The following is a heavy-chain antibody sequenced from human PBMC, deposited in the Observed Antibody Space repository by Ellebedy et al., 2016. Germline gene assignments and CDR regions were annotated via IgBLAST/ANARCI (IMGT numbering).Heavy chain of an antibody. V-gene: IGHV4-34*01. CDR1: GGPFTDYY. CDR3: ARGGFGTMVRGVFATRYFDL. D-gene: IGHD3-10*01. Sequence: SETLSLTCAVYGGPFTDYYWSWIRQPPGKGLERVGEINHSGSTNYNPSLKSRVTVSVDSSKNQLSLKLTSVTAADTAVYYCARGGFGTMVRGVFATRYFDLWGRGTLVTVSS. CDR2: INHSGST. J-gene: IGHJ2*01.